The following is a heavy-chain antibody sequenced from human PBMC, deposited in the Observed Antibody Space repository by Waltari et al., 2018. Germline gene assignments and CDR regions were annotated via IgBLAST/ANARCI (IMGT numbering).Heavy chain of an antibody. CDR2: LNHSGST. CDR3: TRKGPLYYDGMDV. V-gene: IGHV4-34*01. Sequence: QVQLQQWGAGLLKPSETLSLTCAVYGGSFSGYYWSWTRQSPGQGLEWIGALNHSGSTNQNPSLKGGVTISGDMSKNQFSRRLSCVTAADTALYYCTRKGPLYYDGMDVWGQGTTVTVSS. CDR1: GGSFSGYY. J-gene: IGHJ6*02.